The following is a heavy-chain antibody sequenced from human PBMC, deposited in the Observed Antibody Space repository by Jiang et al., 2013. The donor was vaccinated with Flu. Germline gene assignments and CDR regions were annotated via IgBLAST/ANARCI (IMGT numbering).Heavy chain of an antibody. CDR2: ISGSGGST. CDR3: AKGGLLWFGELLSYFDY. CDR1: GFTFSSYA. J-gene: IGHJ4*02. Sequence: QLLESGGGLVQPGGSLRLSCAASGFTFSSYAMRLGPPGLQGRGLEWVSAISGSGGSTYYADSVKGRFTISRDNSKNTLYLQMNSLRAEDTAVYYCAKGGLLWFGELLSYFDYWGQGTLVTVSS. D-gene: IGHD3-10*01. V-gene: IGHV3-23*01.